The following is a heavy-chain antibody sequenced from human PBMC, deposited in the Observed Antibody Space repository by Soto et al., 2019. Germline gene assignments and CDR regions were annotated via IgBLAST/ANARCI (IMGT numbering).Heavy chain of an antibody. CDR2: IYYSGST. D-gene: IGHD2-2*01. Sequence: PSETLSLTCTVSGGSISRGDYYWIWIRQPPGKGLEWIGYIYYSGSTYYNPSLKSRVTISVDTSKNQFSLKLSSVTAADTAVYYCARGSRVDAFDIWGQGTMVTVSS. CDR1: GGSISRGDYY. CDR3: ARGSRVDAFDI. J-gene: IGHJ3*02. V-gene: IGHV4-30-4*01.